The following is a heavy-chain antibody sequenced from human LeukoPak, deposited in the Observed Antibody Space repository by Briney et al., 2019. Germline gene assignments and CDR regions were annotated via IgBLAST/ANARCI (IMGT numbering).Heavy chain of an antibody. V-gene: IGHV4-4*02. CDR2: IYHSGST. J-gene: IGHJ4*02. CDR1: GGSISSSNW. D-gene: IGHD5-12*01. CDR3: ARDPSGYDYGSKGLDY. Sequence: PSETLSLTCAVSGGSISSSNWWSWVRQPPGKGLEWIGEIYHSGSTNYNPSLKSRVTISVDKSKNQFSLKLSSVTAADTAVYYCARDPSGYDYGSKGLDYWGQGTLVTVSS.